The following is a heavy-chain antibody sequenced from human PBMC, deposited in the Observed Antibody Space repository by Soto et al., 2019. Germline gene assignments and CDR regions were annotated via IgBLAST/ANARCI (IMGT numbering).Heavy chain of an antibody. CDR1: GGSFSGYY. CDR2: INHSGST. CDR3: ARARSHEWVILPHYFDF. V-gene: IGHV4-34*01. Sequence: SETLSLTCAVYGGSFSGYYWSWIRQPPGKGLEWIGEINHSGSTNYNPSLKSRVTISVDTSKNQFSLKLSSVTAADTAVYYCARARSHEWVILPHYFDFWGQGTPVTVSS. J-gene: IGHJ4*02. D-gene: IGHD3-22*01.